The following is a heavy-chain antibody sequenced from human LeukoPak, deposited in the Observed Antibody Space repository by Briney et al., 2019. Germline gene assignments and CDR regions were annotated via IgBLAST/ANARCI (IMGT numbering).Heavy chain of an antibody. Sequence: GGSLRLSCAASGFTFSSYAMHWVRQAPGKGLEWVAVISYDGSNKYYADSVKGRFTISRDNAKNSLYLQMNSLRAEDTAVYYCARGGLWFGELLGRADYWGQGTLVTVSS. CDR3: ARGGLWFGELLGRADY. CDR2: ISYDGSNK. D-gene: IGHD3-10*01. J-gene: IGHJ4*02. V-gene: IGHV3-30*04. CDR1: GFTFSSYA.